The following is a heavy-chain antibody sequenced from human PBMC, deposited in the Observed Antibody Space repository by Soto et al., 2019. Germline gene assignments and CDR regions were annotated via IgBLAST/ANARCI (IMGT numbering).Heavy chain of an antibody. CDR1: GFTFSSYS. J-gene: IGHJ6*02. V-gene: IGHV3-21*01. CDR3: ARGGGLRFLEWLPHYYGMDV. CDR2: ISSSSSYI. D-gene: IGHD3-3*01. Sequence: GGSLRLSCAASGFTFSSYSMNWVRQAPGKWLEWVSSISSSSSYIYYADSVKGRFTISRDNAKNSLYLQMNSLRAEDTAVYYCARGGGLRFLEWLPHYYGMDVWGQGXTVTVSS.